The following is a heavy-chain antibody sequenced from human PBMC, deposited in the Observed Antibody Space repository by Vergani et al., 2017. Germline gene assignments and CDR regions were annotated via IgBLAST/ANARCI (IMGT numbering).Heavy chain of an antibody. D-gene: IGHD3-3*01. CDR3: ARDTKGDFWSGYNHYYYMDV. V-gene: IGHV1-69*04. Sequence: QGQLVQSGAEVKKPGSSVKVSCKASGGTFTNYPISWVRQAPGQGLEWMGRIIPIFGIANYAQKFQGRVTITADKSTDTASMELSSLRSEDTAIYYCARDTKGDFWSGYNHYYYMDVWGKGTTVTVSS. CDR1: GGTFTNYP. J-gene: IGHJ6*03. CDR2: IIPIFGIA.